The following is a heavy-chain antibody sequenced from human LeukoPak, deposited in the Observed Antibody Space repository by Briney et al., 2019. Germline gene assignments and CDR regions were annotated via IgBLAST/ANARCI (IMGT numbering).Heavy chain of an antibody. D-gene: IGHD1-26*01. V-gene: IGHV3-53*01. J-gene: IGHJ5*02. CDR1: GFTVSSNY. CDR2: ISNDGDT. Sequence: QAGGSLRLSCAASGFTVSSNYMSWVRQGPGKGLECVSVISNDGDTYYADSVKGRFTISRDTSKNTVSLQMNSLRAEDTAVYYCAKGTSGTYYHWGQGTLVTVSS. CDR3: AKGTSGTYYH.